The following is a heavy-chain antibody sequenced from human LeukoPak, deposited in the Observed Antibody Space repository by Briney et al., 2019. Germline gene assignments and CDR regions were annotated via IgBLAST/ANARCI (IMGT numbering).Heavy chain of an antibody. CDR1: GFTFSSYG. D-gene: IGHD2-2*01. Sequence: PGRSLRLSCAASGFTFSSYGMHWVRQAPGKGLEWVAVISYDGSNKYYADSVKGRFTISRDNSKDTLYLQMNSLRAEDTAVYYCAKDAGSYCSSTSCYCDCWGQGTLVTVSS. CDR2: ISYDGSNK. J-gene: IGHJ4*02. CDR3: AKDAGSYCSSTSCYCDC. V-gene: IGHV3-30*18.